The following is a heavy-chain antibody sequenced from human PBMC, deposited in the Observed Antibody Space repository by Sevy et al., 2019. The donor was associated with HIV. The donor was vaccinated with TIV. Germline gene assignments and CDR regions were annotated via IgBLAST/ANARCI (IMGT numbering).Heavy chain of an antibody. CDR1: GGSVSSDTYD. V-gene: IGHV4-61*01. J-gene: IGHJ6*02. Sequence: SETLSLTCTVSGGSVSSDTYDWTWIRQPPGKGLEFIGYIYYNVRINYNPSLKSRVTISVDTSKNQFSLKVTSVTAADTAFYYCTRVGGLTDYGMDVWGQGTTVTVSS. CDR2: IYYNVRI. CDR3: TRVGGLTDYGMDV. D-gene: IGHD1-26*01.